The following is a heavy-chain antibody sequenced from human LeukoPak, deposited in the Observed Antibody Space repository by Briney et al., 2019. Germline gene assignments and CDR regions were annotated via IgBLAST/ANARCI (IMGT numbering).Heavy chain of an antibody. CDR3: AKSEGGYYADY. D-gene: IGHD3-22*01. Sequence: GGSLRLSCAASGFTFTSYSMNWVRQAPGKGLEWVSTISGGGGSTYYADSVKGRFTISRDNFKNTLYLQMNSLRAEDTAVYYCAKSEGGYYADYWGQGTLVTVSS. J-gene: IGHJ4*02. V-gene: IGHV3-23*01. CDR1: GFTFTSYS. CDR2: ISGGGGST.